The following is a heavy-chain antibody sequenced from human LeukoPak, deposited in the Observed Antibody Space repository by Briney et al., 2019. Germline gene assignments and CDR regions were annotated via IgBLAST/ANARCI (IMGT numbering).Heavy chain of an antibody. Sequence: GGSLRLSCAASGFTFSSYAMSWVRQAPGKGLEWVSAISGSGGSTYYADSVKGRFTISRDNSKNTLYLQMNSLRAEDTAVYYCAKDHSYYYDSSIQIHTTPFDYWGQGTLVTVSS. V-gene: IGHV3-23*01. CDR1: GFTFSSYA. D-gene: IGHD3-22*01. J-gene: IGHJ4*02. CDR3: AKDHSYYYDSSIQIHTTPFDY. CDR2: ISGSGGST.